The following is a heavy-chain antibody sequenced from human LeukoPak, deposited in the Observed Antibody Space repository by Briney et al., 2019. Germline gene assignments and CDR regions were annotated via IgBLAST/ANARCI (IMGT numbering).Heavy chain of an antibody. Sequence: SVKVSCKASGGTFRNYLITWVRQAPGQGLEWMGGIVPVFRSANHAQKFQDRVSITTDESTSTVYMEVSSLRSEDTAVYYCARGGDCSGGTCSFSHYMDVWGKGTTVTVSS. J-gene: IGHJ6*03. CDR1: GGTFRNYL. CDR3: ARGGDCSGGTCSFSHYMDV. D-gene: IGHD2-15*01. V-gene: IGHV1-69*05. CDR2: IVPVFRSA.